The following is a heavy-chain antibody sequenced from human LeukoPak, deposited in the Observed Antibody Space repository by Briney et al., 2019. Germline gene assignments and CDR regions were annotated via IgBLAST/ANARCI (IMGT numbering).Heavy chain of an antibody. V-gene: IGHV3-30-3*01. J-gene: IGHJ4*02. CDR1: GFTFGDYA. CDR2: IAHDGDTK. Sequence: GGSLRLSCAASGFTFGDYAMHWVRQAAGRAPEWVAVIAHDGDTKYYADSVKGRFTISRDNSRNMLYLQMSSLRVDDTAMYYCARDPIKGAPDYFDYWGQGTLVTVSP. D-gene: IGHD1-14*01. CDR3: ARDPIKGAPDYFDY.